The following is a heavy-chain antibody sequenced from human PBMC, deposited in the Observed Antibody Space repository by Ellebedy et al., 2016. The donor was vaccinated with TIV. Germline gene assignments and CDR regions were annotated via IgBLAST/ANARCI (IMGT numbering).Heavy chain of an antibody. CDR3: VNTVTSYRQKTKYNWFDP. Sequence: SVKVSXXASGGTFSSYAISWVRQAPGQGLEWMGGIIPIFGTANYAQKFQGRVTITADESTSTAYMELSSLRSEDTAVYYCVNTVTSYRQKTKYNWFDPWGQGTLVTVSS. CDR1: GGTFSSYA. J-gene: IGHJ5*02. CDR2: IIPIFGTA. D-gene: IGHD4-17*01. V-gene: IGHV1-69*13.